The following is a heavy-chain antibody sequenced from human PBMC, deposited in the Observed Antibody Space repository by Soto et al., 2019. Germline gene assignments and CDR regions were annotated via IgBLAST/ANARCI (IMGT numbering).Heavy chain of an antibody. CDR2: INHSGST. CDR3: ARAQGVGICGVVYYGMDV. V-gene: IGHV4-34*01. Sequence: SETLSLTCAVYGGSFSGYYWSWIRQPPGKGLEWIGEINHSGSTNYNPSLKSRVTISVDTSKNQFSLKLSSVTAADTAVYYCARAQGVGICGVVYYGMDVWGQ. D-gene: IGHD3-3*01. CDR1: GGSFSGYY. J-gene: IGHJ6*02.